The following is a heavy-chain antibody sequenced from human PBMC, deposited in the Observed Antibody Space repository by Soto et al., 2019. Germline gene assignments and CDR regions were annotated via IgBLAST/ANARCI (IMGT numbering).Heavy chain of an antibody. CDR2: IKADGSET. CDR1: VFSFSTYW. Sequence: EVQVVESGGGLVQPGGSLRLSCVASVFSFSTYWMSWVRQVPGTGLEWVANIKADGSETHYVDSVRGRFTISRDNAKTSLYLQVNSLRADDTAVYYCAKGGHIDFCGQGTLVTVSS. V-gene: IGHV3-7*03. CDR3: AKGGHIDF. D-gene: IGHD3-16*01. J-gene: IGHJ4*02.